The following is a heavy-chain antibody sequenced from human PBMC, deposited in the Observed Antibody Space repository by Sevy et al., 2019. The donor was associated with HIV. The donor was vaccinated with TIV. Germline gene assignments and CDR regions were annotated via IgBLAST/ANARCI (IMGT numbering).Heavy chain of an antibody. V-gene: IGHV3-30*04. CDR2: ISYDGRNNK. Sequence: GSLRLSCAASGFTFSDYRMHWVRQAPGKGLEWVAVISYDGRNNKYNADSVKGRLTISRDNSKNTVYLQMNSLRAEDTAIYYCARDRGEILSSAFDYWGQGTLVTVSS. D-gene: IGHD3-16*01. CDR3: ARDRGEILSSAFDY. J-gene: IGHJ4*02. CDR1: GFTFSDYR.